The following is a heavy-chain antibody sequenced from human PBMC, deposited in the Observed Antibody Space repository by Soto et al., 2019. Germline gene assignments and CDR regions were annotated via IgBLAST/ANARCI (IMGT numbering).Heavy chain of an antibody. CDR3: AKSMWGSGVDSGAYFDF. V-gene: IGHV3-30*18. CDR1: GFTFSNYG. CDR2: ISYDGGDN. J-gene: IGHJ4*02. Sequence: QVQLVESGGGVVQPGRSLRLSCAASGFTFSNYGMHWVRQAPGKGLEWVTIISYDGGDNLYADSVKGRFRISRDNSKNRLYLQMTTLGLGDTVLYYFAKSMWGSGVDSGAYFDFWGQGALVTVSA. D-gene: IGHD2-21*02.